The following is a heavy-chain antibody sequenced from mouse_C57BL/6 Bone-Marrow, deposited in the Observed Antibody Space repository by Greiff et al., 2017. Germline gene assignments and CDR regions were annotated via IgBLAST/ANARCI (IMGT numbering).Heavy chain of an antibody. V-gene: IGHV1-55*01. Sequence: VQLQQPGAELVKPGASVKMSCKASGYTFTSYWITWVKQRPGQGLEWIGDIYPGSGSTNYNEKFKSKATLTVDTSSSTAYMQLSSLTSEDSAVYYCASSLNWDWYFDVWGTGTTVTVSS. CDR2: IYPGSGST. CDR3: ASSLNWDWYFDV. J-gene: IGHJ1*03. D-gene: IGHD4-1*01. CDR1: GYTFTSYW.